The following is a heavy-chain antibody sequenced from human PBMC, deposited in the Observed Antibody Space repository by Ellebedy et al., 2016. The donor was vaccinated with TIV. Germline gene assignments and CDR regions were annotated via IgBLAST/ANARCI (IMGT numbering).Heavy chain of an antibody. CDR3: ARDDDTSGRYGLWTY. V-gene: IGHV3-33*02. D-gene: IGHD3-22*01. J-gene: IGHJ4*02. CDR1: GFTFSHYG. CDR2: IWYDGNNK. Sequence: GGSLRLSXAASGFTFSHYGMHWVRQAPGKGLEWVAVIWYDGNNKYYADSVKGRFTISRDSSTNTLFLQMNSLRAEDTAMYYCARDDDTSGRYGLWTYWGQGILVTVSS.